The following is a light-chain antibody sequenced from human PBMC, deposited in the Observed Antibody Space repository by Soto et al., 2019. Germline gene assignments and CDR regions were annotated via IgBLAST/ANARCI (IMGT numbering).Light chain of an antibody. V-gene: IGKV3-11*01. CDR1: QSVSSY. Sequence: EIVLAQSSATLALSPAESSTLSCRTSQSVSSYLAWYQQKPGQAPRLLIYDASNRATGIPARFSGSGSGTDFTLTISSLEPEDFAVYSWQYGSNWPLNLGRGT. CDR2: DAS. J-gene: IGKJ4*01. CDR3: QYGSNWPLN.